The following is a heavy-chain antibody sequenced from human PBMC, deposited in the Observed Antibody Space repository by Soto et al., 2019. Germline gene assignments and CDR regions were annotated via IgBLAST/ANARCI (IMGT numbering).Heavy chain of an antibody. CDR2: MNPNSGDT. J-gene: IGHJ4*02. V-gene: IGHV1-8*01. CDR1: GYAFTSYD. Sequence: VASVKVSCKASGYAFTSYDINWVRQATGQGLEWMGWMNPNSGDTGYVEKFQGRVTMTRDTSITTAYMELSSLRSEDTAVYYCARSLGGGNVNFDCWGQGTLVTVSS. CDR3: ARSLGGGNVNFDC. D-gene: IGHD2-15*01.